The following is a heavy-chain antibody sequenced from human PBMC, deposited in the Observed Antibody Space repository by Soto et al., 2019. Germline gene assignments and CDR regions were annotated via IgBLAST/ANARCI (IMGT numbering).Heavy chain of an antibody. CDR3: ARDGQQLTPYALDV. J-gene: IGHJ6*02. Sequence: QVQLVESGGGVIQPGRSLRLSCAASGFTLRLHAMLWVRQAPGKGLEWVAQIWYDGSNKYYTDSVKGRFTVSRDDFKNTVFLQMDSLRAEDTAVYYCARDGQQLTPYALDVWGQGTTVIVSS. CDR1: GFTLRLHA. D-gene: IGHD6-13*01. V-gene: IGHV3-33*08. CDR2: IWYDGSNK.